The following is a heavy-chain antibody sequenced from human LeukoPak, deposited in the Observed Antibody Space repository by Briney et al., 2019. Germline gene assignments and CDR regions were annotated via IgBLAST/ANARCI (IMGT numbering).Heavy chain of an antibody. D-gene: IGHD3-16*01. Sequence: GGSLRLSCATSGFTLSSFWMHWVRQPPGKGLVXXSRINSDGTDTNYADSGKGRFTISRDNYKDTVYLQMNSLIAEDTAVYYCARGAWGTSVHFDKWGQGALVTVSS. CDR1: GFTLSSFW. V-gene: IGHV3-74*01. CDR2: INSDGTDT. J-gene: IGHJ4*02. CDR3: ARGAWGTSVHFDK.